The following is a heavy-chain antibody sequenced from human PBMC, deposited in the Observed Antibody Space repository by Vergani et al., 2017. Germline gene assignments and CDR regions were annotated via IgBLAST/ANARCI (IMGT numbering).Heavy chain of an antibody. Sequence: QVQLQQWGAGLLKPSETLSLTCAVYGGSFSGYYWSWIRQPPGKGLEWIGEINHSGSTNYNPSLKSRVTISVDTSKNQFSLKLSSVTAADTAVYYCARGQTYYDILSGYYSRQFDYLGQGTLVTVSS. CDR2: INHSGST. D-gene: IGHD3-9*01. CDR3: ARGQTYYDILSGYYSRQFDY. V-gene: IGHV4-34*01. J-gene: IGHJ4*02. CDR1: GGSFSGYY.